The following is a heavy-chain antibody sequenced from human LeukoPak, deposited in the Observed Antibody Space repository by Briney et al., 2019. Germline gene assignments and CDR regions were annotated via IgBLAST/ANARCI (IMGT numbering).Heavy chain of an antibody. CDR2: IYYSGST. CDR1: GGSISSYY. D-gene: IGHD3-10*01. V-gene: IGHV4-59*01. J-gene: IGHJ4*02. Sequence: SETLSLTCTVSGGSISSYYWSWIRQPPGKGLEWIGYIYYSGSTNYNPSLKSRVTISVDTSKNQFSLKLGSVTAADTAVYYCARGDIRGVSPFDYWGQGTLVTVSS. CDR3: ARGDIRGVSPFDY.